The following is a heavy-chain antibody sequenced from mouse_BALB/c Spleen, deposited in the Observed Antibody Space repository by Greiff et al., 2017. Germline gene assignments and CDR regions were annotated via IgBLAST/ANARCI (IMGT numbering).Heavy chain of an antibody. Sequence: QVQLKQSGAELARPGASVKLSCKASGYTFTSYWMQWVKQRPGQGLEWIGAIYPGDGDTRYTQKFKGKATLTADKSSSTAYMQLSSLASEDSAVYYCASYYDYDVWYFDVWGAGTTVTVSS. D-gene: IGHD2-4*01. J-gene: IGHJ1*01. CDR1: GYTFTSYW. V-gene: IGHV1-87*01. CDR3: ASYYDYDVWYFDV. CDR2: IYPGDGDT.